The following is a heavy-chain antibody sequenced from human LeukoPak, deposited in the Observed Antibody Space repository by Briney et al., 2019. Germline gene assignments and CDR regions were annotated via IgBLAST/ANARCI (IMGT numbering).Heavy chain of an antibody. J-gene: IGHJ4*02. D-gene: IGHD3-10*01. CDR3: ARAEGSGSSFDY. V-gene: IGHV3-7*02. CDR1: GFTFRNYW. CDR2: MNEDGSAR. Sequence: GGSLGLSCAASGFTFRNYWMTWVRQAPGKGLECVAIMNEDGSARYYLDSVKGRFTISRDNTNNSLYLQMNSLRVDDTAVYYCARAEGSGSSFDYWGQGTLVTVSS.